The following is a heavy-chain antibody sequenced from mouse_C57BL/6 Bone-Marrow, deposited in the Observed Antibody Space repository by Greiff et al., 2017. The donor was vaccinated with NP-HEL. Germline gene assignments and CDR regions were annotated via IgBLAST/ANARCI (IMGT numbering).Heavy chain of an antibody. Sequence: EVMLVESEGGLVQPGSSMKLSCTASGFTFSDYYMAWVRQVPEKGLEWVANINYDGSSTYYLDSLKSRFIISRDNEKNILYLQMSSLKSEDTATYYCAREMGYSNYVFDYWGQGTTLTVSS. V-gene: IGHV5-16*01. CDR3: AREMGYSNYVFDY. CDR2: INYDGSST. D-gene: IGHD2-5*01. J-gene: IGHJ2*01. CDR1: GFTFSDYY.